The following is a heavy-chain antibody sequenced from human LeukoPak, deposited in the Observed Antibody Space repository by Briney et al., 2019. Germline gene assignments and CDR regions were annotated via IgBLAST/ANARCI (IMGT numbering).Heavy chain of an antibody. CDR2: IYTSGST. J-gene: IGHJ5*02. CDR1: GFTFSSYS. V-gene: IGHV4-4*07. D-gene: IGHD4-17*01. Sequence: PGGSLRLSCAASGFTFSSYSMNWIRQPAGKGLEWIGRIYTSGSTNYNPSLKSRVTMSVDTSKNQFSLKLSSVTAADTAVYYCAGRYRDGLGIWFDPWGQGTLVTVSS. CDR3: AGRYRDGLGIWFDP.